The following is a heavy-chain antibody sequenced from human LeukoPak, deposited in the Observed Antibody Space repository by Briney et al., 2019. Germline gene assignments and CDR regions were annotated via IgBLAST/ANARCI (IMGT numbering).Heavy chain of an antibody. J-gene: IGHJ4*02. CDR3: GKDQGQAVVPRRFDY. Sequence: GSLRLSCAASGFSFSTHAMSWVRQAPAKGLEGVSAIYYSGGHTYSAESVKGRFTISRDHAKNMLYLQMNSLRAEDTAIYYEGKDQGQAVVPRRFDYWGQGTLVTVSS. CDR1: GFSFSTHA. V-gene: IGHV3-23*01. D-gene: IGHD4-23*01. CDR2: IYYSGGHT.